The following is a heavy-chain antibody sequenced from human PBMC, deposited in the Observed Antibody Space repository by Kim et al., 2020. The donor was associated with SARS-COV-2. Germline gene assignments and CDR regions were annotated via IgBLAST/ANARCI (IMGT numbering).Heavy chain of an antibody. V-gene: IGHV4-59*01. Sequence: NYHPSRKGRVTISVDTSKNQFSLKLSSVTAADTAVYYCARELAAPSVFDYWGQGTLVTVSS. J-gene: IGHJ4*02. CDR3: ARELAAPSVFDY. D-gene: IGHD6-19*01.